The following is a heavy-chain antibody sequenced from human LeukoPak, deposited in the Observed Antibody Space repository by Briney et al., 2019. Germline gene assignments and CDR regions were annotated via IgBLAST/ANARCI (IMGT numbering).Heavy chain of an antibody. CDR2: ISYDGSNK. CDR3: AKEGPGYYDFWSGGNWFDP. D-gene: IGHD3-3*01. V-gene: IGHV3-30*18. CDR1: GFTFSSYG. Sequence: GGSLRLSCAASGFTFSSYGMHWVRQAPGKGLEGVAVISYDGSNKYYADSVKGRFTISRDNSKNTLYLQMNSLRAEDTAVYYCAKEGPGYYDFWSGGNWFDPWGQGTLVTVSS. J-gene: IGHJ5*02.